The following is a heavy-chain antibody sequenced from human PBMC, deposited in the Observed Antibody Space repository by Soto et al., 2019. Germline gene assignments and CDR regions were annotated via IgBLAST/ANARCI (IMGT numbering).Heavy chain of an antibody. CDR3: ARGVEGFIVVVVAAISAFDI. D-gene: IGHD2-15*01. CDR2: ISYDGSNK. Sequence: GGSLRLSCAASGFTFSSYAMHWVRQAPGKGVEWVAVISYDGSNKYYADSVKGRFTISRDNSKNTLYLQMNSLRAEDTAVYYCARGVEGFIVVVVAAISAFDIWGQGTMVTVSS. CDR1: GFTFSSYA. V-gene: IGHV3-30-3*01. J-gene: IGHJ3*02.